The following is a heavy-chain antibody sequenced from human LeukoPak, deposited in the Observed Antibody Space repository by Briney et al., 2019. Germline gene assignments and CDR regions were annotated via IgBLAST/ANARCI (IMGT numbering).Heavy chain of an antibody. CDR3: ARNSSSGWFDF. CDR1: DDSISTPFYY. CDR2: IYNSVST. Sequence: SEALSLTYTVSDDSISTPFYYWGWIRQPPGKGLEWIGSIYNSVSTFYNPSLKSRVTISIDTSRNHFSLRLTSVNVADTAVYYCARNSSSGWFDFWAQGILVTVSS. D-gene: IGHD6-19*01. J-gene: IGHJ4*02. V-gene: IGHV4-39*02.